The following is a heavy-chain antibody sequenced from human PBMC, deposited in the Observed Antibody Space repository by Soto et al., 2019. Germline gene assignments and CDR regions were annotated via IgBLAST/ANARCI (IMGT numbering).Heavy chain of an antibody. Sequence: GASVKVSCKASGYTFTSYGISWVRQAPGQGLEWMGWISAYNGNTNYAQKLQGRVTMTTDTSTSTAYMELRSLRSDDTAVYYCARGKRGIAAAGNNWFDPWGQGTLVTVSS. V-gene: IGHV1-18*01. J-gene: IGHJ5*02. CDR2: ISAYNGNT. CDR1: GYTFTSYG. D-gene: IGHD6-13*01. CDR3: ARGKRGIAAAGNNWFDP.